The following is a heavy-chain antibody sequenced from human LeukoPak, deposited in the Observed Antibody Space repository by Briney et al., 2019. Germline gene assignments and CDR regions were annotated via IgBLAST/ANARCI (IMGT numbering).Heavy chain of an antibody. CDR2: ISDSGGST. D-gene: IGHD2-8*01. J-gene: IGHJ4*02. CDR1: GFTFSSYA. Sequence: AGGSLTLSCAVSGFTFSSYAMSWVRQAPGKGLEWVSAISDSGGSTYDADSVKGRSTISRDTSKQTPYLQRNRLRAEETTVYYCAKDTSIGRYCTNGVCSPFDYWGQGKLVTVSS. V-gene: IGHV3-23*01. CDR3: AKDTSIGRYCTNGVCSPFDY.